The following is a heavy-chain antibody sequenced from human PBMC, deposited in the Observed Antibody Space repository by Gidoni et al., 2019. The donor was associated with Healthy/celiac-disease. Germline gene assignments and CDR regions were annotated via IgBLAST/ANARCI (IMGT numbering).Heavy chain of an antibody. V-gene: IGHV3-23*04. Sequence: EVQLVESGGGLVQLGGSLRLSCAASGFTFSSSAMSWVRQAPGKGLEWVSAISGSGGSTYYADSVKGRFTISRDNSKNTLYLQMNSLRAEDTAVYYCAKKYYYDSSGYYFGYWGQGTLVTVSS. CDR2: ISGSGGST. J-gene: IGHJ4*02. CDR3: AKKYYYDSSGYYFGY. CDR1: GFTFSSSA. D-gene: IGHD3-22*01.